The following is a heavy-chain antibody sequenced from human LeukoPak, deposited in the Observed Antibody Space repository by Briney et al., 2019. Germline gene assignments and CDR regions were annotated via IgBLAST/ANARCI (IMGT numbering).Heavy chain of an antibody. V-gene: IGHV3-30*03. CDR3: ATGYSSSWYPHYFDY. D-gene: IGHD6-13*01. CDR1: GFTFSSYG. CDR2: ISYDGSSK. Sequence: GGSLRLSCATSGFTFSSYGMHWVRQAPGKGLEWVAVISYDGSSKYSADSVKGRFTISRDNSKNTLYLQMNSLRAEDTAVYYCATGYSSSWYPHYFDYWGQGTLVTVSS. J-gene: IGHJ4*02.